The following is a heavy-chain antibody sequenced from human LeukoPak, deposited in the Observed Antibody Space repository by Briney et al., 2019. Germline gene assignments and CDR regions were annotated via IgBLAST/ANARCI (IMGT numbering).Heavy chain of an antibody. J-gene: IGHJ4*02. CDR3: ARDHRGVRDYFDY. Sequence: GGSLRLSCAASGFTFSNYAMHWVRQAPGKGLEWVAVISYDGSNKYYADSVKGRFTISRDNSKNTLYLQMDSLRAEDTAVYYCARDHRGVRDYFDYWGQGTLVTVSS. CDR2: ISYDGSNK. D-gene: IGHD3-10*01. CDR1: GFTFSNYA. V-gene: IGHV3-30-3*01.